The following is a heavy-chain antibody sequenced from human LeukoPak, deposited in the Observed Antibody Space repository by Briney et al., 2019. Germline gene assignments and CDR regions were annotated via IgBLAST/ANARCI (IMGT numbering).Heavy chain of an antibody. CDR1: GGTFSSYA. J-gene: IGHJ5*02. CDR2: IIPIFGTA. D-gene: IGHD3-3*01. V-gene: IGHV1-69*13. Sequence: SVKVSCKASGGTFSSYAISWVRQAPGQGLEWMGGIIPIFGTANYAQKFQGRVTITADESTSTAYMELSSLRTEDTAVYYCARALVFGVVIIEFDPWGQGTLVTVSS. CDR3: ARALVFGVVIIEFDP.